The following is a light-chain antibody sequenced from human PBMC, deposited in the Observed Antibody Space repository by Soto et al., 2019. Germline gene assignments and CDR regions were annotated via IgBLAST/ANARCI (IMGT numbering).Light chain of an antibody. CDR1: SSDVGGYNY. CDR2: EVS. V-gene: IGLV2-14*01. CDR3: SSYTSSSTLFYV. Sequence: QSVLTQPASVSGSPGQSITISCTGTSSDVGGYNYVSWYQQHPGKAPKLMIYEVSNRPSGVSNRFSGSKSGNTASLTISGLQAEDEADYYCSSYTSSSTLFYVFGTGTKVT. J-gene: IGLJ1*01.